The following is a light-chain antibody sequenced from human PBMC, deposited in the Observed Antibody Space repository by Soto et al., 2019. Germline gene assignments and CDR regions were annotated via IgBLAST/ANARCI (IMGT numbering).Light chain of an antibody. J-gene: IGKJ1*01. CDR1: QTISSW. CDR3: QQYNSYAWT. V-gene: IGKV1-5*03. CDR2: KAS. Sequence: IQMAQSRSTLSGSVGDRVTITCRASQTISSWLALYQQKPGKAPKLLICKASSLESGVPSRFSGSGSGTEFTLTISSLQPDDFATYCCQQYNSYAWTFGQGTKVDIK.